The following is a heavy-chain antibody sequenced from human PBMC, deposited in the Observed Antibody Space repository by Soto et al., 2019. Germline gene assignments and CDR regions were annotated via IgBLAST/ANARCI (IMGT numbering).Heavy chain of an antibody. V-gene: IGHV1-69*01. J-gene: IGHJ4*02. CDR2: IIPVFGTT. D-gene: IGHD1-26*01. CDR1: GGIFRSYA. Sequence: QEQLVQSGAEMKKPGSSVKVSCKASGGIFRSYAISWVRQAPGQGLEWMGGIIPVFGTTNYAQNFQGSVTITADESTNTAYMELSSLRSEDTAMYYWARGGSAYVWFNEYWGQGTLVTVSS. CDR3: ARGGSAYVWFNEY.